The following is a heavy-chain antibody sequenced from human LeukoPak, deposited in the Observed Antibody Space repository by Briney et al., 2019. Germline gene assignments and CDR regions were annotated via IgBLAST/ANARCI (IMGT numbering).Heavy chain of an antibody. CDR3: ARQGGGYFSNWFDP. V-gene: IGHV1-2*04. CDR2: TNPNSGGT. J-gene: IGHJ5*02. CDR1: GYTFTGYY. Sequence: ASVKVSCKASGYTFTGYYMHWVRQAPGQGLEWMGWTNPNSGGTNYAQKFQGWVTMTRDTSISTAYMELSRLRSDDTAVYYCARQGGGYFSNWFDPWGQGTLVTVSS. D-gene: IGHD3-22*01.